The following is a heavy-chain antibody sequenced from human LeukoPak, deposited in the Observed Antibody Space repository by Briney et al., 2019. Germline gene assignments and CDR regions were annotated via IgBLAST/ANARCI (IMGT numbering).Heavy chain of an antibody. J-gene: IGHJ4*02. V-gene: IGHV3-23*01. CDR1: GFTFSSNA. CDR2: ITGNGGRA. D-gene: IGHD3-10*01. Sequence: PGGSLRLSCAASGFTFSSNAMSWVRQAPGKGLEWVAVITGNGGRADYADSVKGRFTISRDNAKNTLSLQMNSLRAEDTAVYCCAKDAVAPGSSGDYFDYWGQGTLVTVSS. CDR3: AKDAVAPGSSGDYFDY.